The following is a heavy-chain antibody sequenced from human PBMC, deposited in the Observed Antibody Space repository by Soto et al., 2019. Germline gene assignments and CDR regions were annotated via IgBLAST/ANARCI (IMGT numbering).Heavy chain of an antibody. V-gene: IGHV1-18*04. CDR1: GYTFTSYG. Sequence: ASVKVSCNASGYTFTSYGISWVRQAPGQGLEWMGWISAYNGNTNYAQKLQGRVTMTTDTSTSTAYMELRSLRSDDTAVYYCARGSPLVVVTAPGGYWGQGTLVTVSS. CDR3: ARGSPLVVVTAPGGY. D-gene: IGHD2-21*02. J-gene: IGHJ4*02. CDR2: ISAYNGNT.